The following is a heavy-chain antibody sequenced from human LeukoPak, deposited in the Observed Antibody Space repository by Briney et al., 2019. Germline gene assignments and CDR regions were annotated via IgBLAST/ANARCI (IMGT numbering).Heavy chain of an antibody. V-gene: IGHV4-34*01. J-gene: IGHJ4*02. Sequence: SETLSLTCAVYGGSFSGYYWSWIRQPPGKGLEWIGEINHSGSTNYNPSLKSRVTISVDTSKNQFSLKLSSVTAADTAVYYCARAARRFGELLFDYWGQGTLVTVSS. CDR1: GGSFSGYY. CDR2: INHSGST. D-gene: IGHD3-10*01. CDR3: ARAARRFGELLFDY.